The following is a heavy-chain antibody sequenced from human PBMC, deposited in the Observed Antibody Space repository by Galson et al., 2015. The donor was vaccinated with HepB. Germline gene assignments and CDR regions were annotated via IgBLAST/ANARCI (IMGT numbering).Heavy chain of an antibody. CDR2: FYSGGSI. J-gene: IGHJ2*01. CDR1: GFTVSSNQ. V-gene: IGHV3-66*02. Sequence: SLRLSCAASGFTVSSNQMSWVRQAPGKGLEWVSVFYSGGSIYYADSAKGRFTFSRDNSKNTLYLQMNSLTAEDTAVYYCARDWREEGSGRYWYFDLWGRGTLVTVSS. CDR3: ARDWREEGSGRYWYFDL. D-gene: IGHD3-10*01.